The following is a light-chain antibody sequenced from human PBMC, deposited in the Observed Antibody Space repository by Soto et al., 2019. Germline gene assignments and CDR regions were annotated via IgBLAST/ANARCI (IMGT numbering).Light chain of an antibody. CDR1: QSINTW. CDR3: QQYNHWYT. J-gene: IGKJ2*01. V-gene: IGKV1-5*03. CDR2: KAS. Sequence: DIQMTQSPSTLSASVGDTVTITCRASQSINTWLAWYQQKPGQAPKLLIYKASTLQSGVPSRFSGRGSGTEFALTINSLQPDDFATYYCQQYNHWYTFSQGTKLEIK.